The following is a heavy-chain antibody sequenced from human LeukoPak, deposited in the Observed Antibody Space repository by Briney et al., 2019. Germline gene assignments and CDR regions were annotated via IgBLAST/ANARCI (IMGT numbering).Heavy chain of an antibody. V-gene: IGHV4-59*01. CDR3: ARARPMAHPSYIDY. J-gene: IGHJ4*02. CDR2: FYYSGST. CDR1: GGSISSYY. D-gene: IGHD3-10*01. Sequence: SETLSLTCTVSGGSISSYYWSWIRQPPGKGLEWIGYFYYSGSTNYNPSLKSRVTISVDTSKNQFSLKLSSVTAADTAVYYCARARPMAHPSYIDYWGQGTLVTVSS.